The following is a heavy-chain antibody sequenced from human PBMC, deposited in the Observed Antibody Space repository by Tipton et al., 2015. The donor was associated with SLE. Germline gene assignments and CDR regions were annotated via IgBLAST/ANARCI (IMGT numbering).Heavy chain of an antibody. CDR3: ARDREMAGAFDI. V-gene: IGHV4-61*01. D-gene: IGHD5-24*01. CDR1: GGSVSSGSYY. J-gene: IGHJ3*02. CDR2: IYYSGST. Sequence: TLSLTCTVSGGSVSSGSYYWSWIRQPPGKGLEWIGYIYYSGSTNYNPSLKSRVTISVDTSKNQFSLKLTSVTAADTAVYYCARDREMAGAFDIWGQGTTVTVSS.